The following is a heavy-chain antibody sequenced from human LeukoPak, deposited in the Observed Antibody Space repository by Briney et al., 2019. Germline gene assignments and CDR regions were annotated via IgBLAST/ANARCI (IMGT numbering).Heavy chain of an antibody. CDR3: ARGYCSGTSCYMFAS. D-gene: IGHD2-2*02. CDR2: ISSSNTYI. Sequence: GGSLRLSCAGSGFNFIDNSMHWVRQAPGKGLEWVSSISSSNTYIYYRDSVKGRFTISRDNARNSLFLQMNSQRAEDTAVYYCARGYCSGTSCYMFASWGQGTRVTVSS. V-gene: IGHV3-21*01. CDR1: GFNFIDNS. J-gene: IGHJ4*02.